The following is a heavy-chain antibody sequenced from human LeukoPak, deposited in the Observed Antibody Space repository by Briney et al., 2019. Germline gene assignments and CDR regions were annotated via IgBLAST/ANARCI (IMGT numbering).Heavy chain of an antibody. Sequence: ASVKVSCKASGYTFTSYAMHWVRQAPGQRLEWMGWINAGNGNTKYSQKFQGRVTITRDTSASTAYMELSSLRSEDTAVYYCARVGSSSGHDFDYWGQGTLVTVSS. CDR3: ARVGSSSGHDFDY. CDR2: INAGNGNT. D-gene: IGHD6-13*01. J-gene: IGHJ4*02. V-gene: IGHV1-3*01. CDR1: GYTFTSYA.